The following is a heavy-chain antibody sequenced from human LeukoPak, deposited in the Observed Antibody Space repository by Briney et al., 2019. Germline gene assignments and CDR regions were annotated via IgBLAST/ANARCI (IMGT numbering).Heavy chain of an antibody. J-gene: IGHJ6*02. V-gene: IGHV1-69*01. Sequence: EASVKVSCKASGGTFSSYAISWVRQAPGQGLEWMGGIIPIFGTANYAQKFQGRVTITADESTSTAYMELSSLRSEDTAVYYCARAFGLRRGYSGYDRYYGMDVWGQGTTATVSS. D-gene: IGHD5-12*01. CDR2: IIPIFGTA. CDR3: ARAFGLRRGYSGYDRYYGMDV. CDR1: GGTFSSYA.